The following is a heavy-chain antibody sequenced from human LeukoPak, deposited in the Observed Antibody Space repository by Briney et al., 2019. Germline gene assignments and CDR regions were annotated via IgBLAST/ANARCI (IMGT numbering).Heavy chain of an antibody. CDR1: GGSISSYY. D-gene: IGHD3-10*01. CDR2: IQSIGGT. Sequence: SETLSLTCSVSGGSISSYYWTRIRQSPEKGLEWIGYIQSIGGTNYNPSLKSRVTISVDTSKNQFSLKLTSVTAADTAFYYCARGNDYYGSGRQSYFDPWGQGTLVTVSS. J-gene: IGHJ5*02. V-gene: IGHV4-59*01. CDR3: ARGNDYYGSGRQSYFDP.